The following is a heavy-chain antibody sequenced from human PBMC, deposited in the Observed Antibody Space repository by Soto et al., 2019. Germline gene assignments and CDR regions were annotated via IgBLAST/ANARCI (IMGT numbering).Heavy chain of an antibody. CDR3: ARELAARGGVSFGIDY. J-gene: IGHJ4*02. V-gene: IGHV4-31*03. D-gene: IGHD6-13*01. CDR1: GGSMSSDGHY. Sequence: QVQLQESGPGLVKPSQTLSLTCTVSGGSMSSDGHYWSWIRQRPGKGLEWIGFIYYTGSTYYNPSLKTRVNMSVDTSKNQFSLKLTSVTAADTAVYYCARELAARGGVSFGIDYWGQGTLVTVSS. CDR2: IYYTGST.